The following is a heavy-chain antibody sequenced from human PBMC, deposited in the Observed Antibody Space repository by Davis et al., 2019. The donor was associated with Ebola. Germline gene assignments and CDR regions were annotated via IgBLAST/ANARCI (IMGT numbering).Heavy chain of an antibody. J-gene: IGHJ3*02. CDR1: GFTFSSYG. V-gene: IGHV3-30*18. D-gene: IGHD3-22*01. Sequence: PGGSLRLSCAASGFTFSSYGLHWVRQAPGKGLEWVAVISYDGSNKYYADSVKGRFTISRDNSKNTLYMQMNSLRAEDTAVYYCAKGVWVTVIVVPWDIWGQGTMVTVSS. CDR3: AKGVWVTVIVVPWDI. CDR2: ISYDGSNK.